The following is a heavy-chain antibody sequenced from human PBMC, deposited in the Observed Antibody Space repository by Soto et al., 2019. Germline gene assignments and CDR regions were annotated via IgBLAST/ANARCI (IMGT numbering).Heavy chain of an antibody. J-gene: IGHJ6*03. D-gene: IGHD3-3*01. Sequence: GESLKISGNASGYSFTSYWIDWVRQMPGKGLEWMGIIYSGDSDIRYSPSFQGQVTISADKSISTAYLQWSSLKASDTAMYYCARIDTIFNYMDVWGKGTTVTVSS. V-gene: IGHV5-51*01. CDR3: ARIDTIFNYMDV. CDR1: GYSFTSYW. CDR2: IYSGDSDI.